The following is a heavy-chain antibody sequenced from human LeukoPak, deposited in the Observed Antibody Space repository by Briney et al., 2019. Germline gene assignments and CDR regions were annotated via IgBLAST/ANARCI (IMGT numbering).Heavy chain of an antibody. V-gene: IGHV4-39*01. Sequence: SETLSLTCTVSGGSISSSSYYWGWIRQPPGKGLEWIGSIYYSGSTYYNPSLKSRVTISVDTSKNQFSLKLSSVTAADTAVYYCARAHYDILTGFPLGAFDIWGQGTMVTVSS. CDR3: ARAHYDILTGFPLGAFDI. CDR1: GGSISSSSYY. CDR2: IYYSGST. D-gene: IGHD3-9*01. J-gene: IGHJ3*02.